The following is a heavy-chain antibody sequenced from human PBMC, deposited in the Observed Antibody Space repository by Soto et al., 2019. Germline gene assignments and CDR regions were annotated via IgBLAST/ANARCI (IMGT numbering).Heavy chain of an antibody. Sequence: QVQLVQSGAEVKKPGASVKVSCKASGYTFTSFGIGWVRQAPGQGLEWMGWISAYNGNTNYAQKLQGRVTMTTDTSTSTAYMELRSLRSDDTAVYYCARDIYPFTPRPSCAFDIWGQGTMVTVSS. J-gene: IGHJ3*02. CDR1: GYTFTSFG. CDR2: ISAYNGNT. V-gene: IGHV1-18*01. D-gene: IGHD2-15*01. CDR3: ARDIYPFTPRPSCAFDI.